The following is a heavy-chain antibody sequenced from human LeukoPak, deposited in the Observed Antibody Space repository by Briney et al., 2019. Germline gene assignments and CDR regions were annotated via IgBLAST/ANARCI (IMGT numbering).Heavy chain of an antibody. CDR2: IYYTGGT. D-gene: IGHD2-21*01. V-gene: IGHV4-59*01. J-gene: IGHJ2*01. CDR1: GGSITNYY. Sequence: SETLSLTCTVSGGSITNYYWAWIRQPPGKGLEWIGNIYYTGGTKYNPSLWSRVTISVDTSKNQFSLKLSSVTAADTAVYYCARQGGDPNVNWYFDLWGRGTLVTVSS. CDR3: ARQGGDPNVNWYFDL.